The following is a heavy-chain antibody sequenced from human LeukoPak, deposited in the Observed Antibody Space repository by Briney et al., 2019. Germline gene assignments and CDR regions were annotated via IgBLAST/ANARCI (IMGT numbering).Heavy chain of an antibody. CDR1: GFTFSSYS. Sequence: GGSLRLSCAASGFTFSSYSMMWVRQAPGKGLEWVSYISSSSTTIHYADSVKGRFTISRDNAKNSVYLQMNSLRAEDTAVYYCARGWMGYCSGGSCYLFAYWGQGTLVTVSS. V-gene: IGHV3-48*01. CDR3: ARGWMGYCSGGSCYLFAY. CDR2: ISSSSTTI. J-gene: IGHJ4*02. D-gene: IGHD2-15*01.